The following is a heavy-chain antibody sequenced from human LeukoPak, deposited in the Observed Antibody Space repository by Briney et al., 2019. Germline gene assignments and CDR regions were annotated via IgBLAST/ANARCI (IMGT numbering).Heavy chain of an antibody. CDR3: AKDDSSSWFDY. Sequence: GGSLRLSCAASGFSFSVYEMHWVRQAPGKGLEWISDISSSGTTTYYADSVKGRFTISRDNAKNSLYLQMNSLRVGDTAVYYCAKDDSSSWFDYWGQGTLVTVSS. CDR1: GFSFSVYE. V-gene: IGHV3-48*03. J-gene: IGHJ4*02. D-gene: IGHD6-13*01. CDR2: ISSSGTTT.